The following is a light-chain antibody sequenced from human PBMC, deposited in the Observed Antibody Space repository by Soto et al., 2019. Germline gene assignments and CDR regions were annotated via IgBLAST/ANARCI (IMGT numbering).Light chain of an antibody. V-gene: IGKV3-15*01. CDR3: QQYDNWPPWT. Sequence: EIVMTQSPATLSVSPGERATLPCRASQSINSNLAWYQQKPGQAPRVLIYGASTRATGIPARFSGSGSGTEFTLTISSLQSEDFAVYYCQQYDNWPPWTFGQGTKVDI. J-gene: IGKJ1*01. CDR2: GAS. CDR1: QSINSN.